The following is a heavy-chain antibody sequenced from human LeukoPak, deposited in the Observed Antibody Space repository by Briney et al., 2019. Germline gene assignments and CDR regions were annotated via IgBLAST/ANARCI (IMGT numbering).Heavy chain of an antibody. V-gene: IGHV3-66*01. CDR1: GFTVSSNY. Sequence: GGSLRLSCAASGFTVSSNYMSWVRQAPGKGLEWVSVIYSGGSTYYADSAKGRFTISRDNSKNTLYLQMNSLRAEDTAVYYCARGDTMVRGVNFMGSFDYWGQGTLVTVSS. CDR3: ARGDTMVRGVNFMGSFDY. J-gene: IGHJ4*02. CDR2: IYSGGST. D-gene: IGHD3-10*01.